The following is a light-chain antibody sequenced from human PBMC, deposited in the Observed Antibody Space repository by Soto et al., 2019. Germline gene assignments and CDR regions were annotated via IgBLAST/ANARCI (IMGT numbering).Light chain of an antibody. Sequence: DTQMAQSPSSLSACVGDRVSITCRASQSISTYLNWYQQKPGMAPKVLIYAASRLQSGVPSRFSGSGSGTDFTLTISSLQPEDFATYYCHQTYANPWTFGQGTRWIS. CDR3: HQTYANPWT. J-gene: IGKJ1*01. CDR1: QSISTY. CDR2: AAS. V-gene: IGKV1-39*01.